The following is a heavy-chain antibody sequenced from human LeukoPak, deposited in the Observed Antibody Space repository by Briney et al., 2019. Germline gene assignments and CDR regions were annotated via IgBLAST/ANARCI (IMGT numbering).Heavy chain of an antibody. D-gene: IGHD3-22*01. Sequence: GSLRLSCADSGFTFSTYAMSWGRQAPGQGLEWIGSIYYSGSTYYNPSLKSRVTISVDTSMNQFSLKLSSVTAADTAVYYCAHYSSAYYYDFHYWGQGTLVTVSS. CDR2: IYYSGST. CDR1: GFTFSTYA. J-gene: IGHJ4*02. V-gene: IGHV4-59*05. CDR3: AHYSSAYYYDFHY.